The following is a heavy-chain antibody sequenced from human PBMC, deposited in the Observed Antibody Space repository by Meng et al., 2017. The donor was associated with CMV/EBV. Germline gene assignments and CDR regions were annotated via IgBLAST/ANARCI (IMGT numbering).Heavy chain of an antibody. V-gene: IGHV3-21*01. CDR2: ISSSSSYI. CDR1: GFTFSSYS. J-gene: IGHJ4*02. CDR3: ARDLYPSEVDTYSAIAH. Sequence: GDSLKISCSASGFTFSSYSMNWVRPAPGKGLEWVSSISSSSSYIYYADSVKGRFTISRDNAKNTLYLQMNSLRVEDTAMYYCARDLYPSEVDTYSAIAHWGQGTLVTVSS. D-gene: IGHD2-15*01.